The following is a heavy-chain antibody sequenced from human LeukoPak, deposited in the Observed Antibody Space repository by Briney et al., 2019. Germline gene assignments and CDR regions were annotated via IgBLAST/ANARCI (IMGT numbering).Heavy chain of an antibody. CDR1: GGSFSGYY. CDR3: ARYRGVLSPLYAMDV. D-gene: IGHD3-10*01. V-gene: IGHV4-34*04. J-gene: IGHJ6*04. Sequence: PSETLSLTCAVYGGSFSGYYWSWVRQPPGKGLVWIGGINHSGSTNNNPSLKSRGTIAVDTPKNKFSLKLSSETAADTAVYFCARYRGVLSPLYAMDVWGKGTTVTVSA. CDR2: INHSGST.